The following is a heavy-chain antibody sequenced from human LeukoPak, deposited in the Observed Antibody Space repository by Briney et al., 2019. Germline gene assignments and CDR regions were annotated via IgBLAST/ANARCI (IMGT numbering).Heavy chain of an antibody. Sequence: SETLSLTCAVYGGSFSGYYWSWIRQPPGKGLEWIGEINQSGSTNYNPSLKSRVTIPVDTSKNQFSLKLSSVTAAGTAVYYCARVIVVVPAAMPPSFYHYYFGKDVWGQGATGTVSS. CDR1: GGSFSGYY. CDR2: INQSGST. CDR3: ARVIVVVPAAMPPSFYHYYFGKDV. V-gene: IGHV4-34*01. D-gene: IGHD2-2*01. J-gene: IGHJ6*02.